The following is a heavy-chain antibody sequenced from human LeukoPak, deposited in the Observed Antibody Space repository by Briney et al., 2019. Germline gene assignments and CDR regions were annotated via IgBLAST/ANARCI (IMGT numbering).Heavy chain of an antibody. Sequence: SETLSLTCTVSGGSISSSSYYWGWIRQPPGKGLEWIGEINHSGSTNYNPSLKSRVTISVDTSKNQFSLKLSSVTAADTAVYYCARGRRWLQLFGYWGQGTLVTVSS. CDR2: INHSGST. CDR3: ARGRRWLQLFGY. CDR1: GGSISSSSYY. J-gene: IGHJ4*02. V-gene: IGHV4-39*07. D-gene: IGHD5-24*01.